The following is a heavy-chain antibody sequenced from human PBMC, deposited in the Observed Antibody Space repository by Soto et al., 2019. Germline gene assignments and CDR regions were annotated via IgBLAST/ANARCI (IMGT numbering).Heavy chain of an antibody. CDR3: ARVSRRMLSNFDY. Sequence: QVQLQESGPGLVKPSETLSLTCTVSGGSVSSGSYYWSWIRQPPGKGLEWIGYIYYSGSTNYNPSLKSRVTISVDTSKNQFSLKLSSVTAADTAVYYCARVSRRMLSNFDYWGQGTLVTVSS. CDR1: GGSVSSGSYY. J-gene: IGHJ4*02. V-gene: IGHV4-61*01. D-gene: IGHD2-8*01. CDR2: IYYSGST.